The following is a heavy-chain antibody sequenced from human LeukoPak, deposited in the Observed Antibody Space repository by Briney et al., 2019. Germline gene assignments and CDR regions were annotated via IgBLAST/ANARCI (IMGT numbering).Heavy chain of an antibody. D-gene: IGHD3-22*01. CDR2: ITSGGTYI. V-gene: IGHV3-21*01. CDR1: GSTFSSYG. Sequence: GGSLRRSCAESGSTFSSYGMHWVRQAPGKGLEWVSSITSGGTYIYYADSVKGRFTISRDNAKNSLYLQMNSLRAEDTAVYYCARVQSDSSGDYSGFDYWGQGTLVTVSS. J-gene: IGHJ4*02. CDR3: ARVQSDSSGDYSGFDY.